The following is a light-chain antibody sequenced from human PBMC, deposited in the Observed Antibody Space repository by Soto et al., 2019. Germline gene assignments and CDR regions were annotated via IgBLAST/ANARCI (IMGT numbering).Light chain of an antibody. CDR2: GAS. J-gene: IGKJ5*01. CDR3: QQYNNWPSIT. CDR1: QSVSSN. Sequence: EIVITQSPSTLSLSRVERATLSCRASQSVSSNLAWYQQKPGQAPRLLIYGASTRATGIPARFSGSGSGTEFTLTISSLQSEDFAVYYCQQYNNWPSITFG. V-gene: IGKV3-15*01.